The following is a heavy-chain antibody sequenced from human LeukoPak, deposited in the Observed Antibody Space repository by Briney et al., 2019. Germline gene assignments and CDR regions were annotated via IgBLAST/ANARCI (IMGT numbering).Heavy chain of an antibody. CDR2: ISYDGSNK. CDR3: ARGGKAVTIYQKAGPFDY. D-gene: IGHD4-17*01. J-gene: IGHJ4*02. V-gene: IGHV3-30-3*01. CDR1: GFTFSSYA. Sequence: PGGSLRLSCAASGFTFSSYAMHWVRQAPGKGLEWVAVISYDGSNKYYADSVKGRFTISRDNSKNTLYLQMNSLRAEDTAVYYCARGGKAVTIYQKAGPFDYWGQGTLVTVSS.